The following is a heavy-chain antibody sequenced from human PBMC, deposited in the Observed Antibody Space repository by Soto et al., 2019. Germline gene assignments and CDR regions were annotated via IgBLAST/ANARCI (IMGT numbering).Heavy chain of an antibody. CDR1: GFTFSSYD. Sequence: GGSLRLSCAASGFTFSSYDMHWVRQATGKGLEWVSAIGTAGDTYYPGSVKGRFTISRENAKNSLYLQMNSLRAGDTAVYYCARGKRKVDTRIYYFDCWGQGTLVTVSS. D-gene: IGHD5-18*01. V-gene: IGHV3-13*01. CDR2: IGTAGDT. CDR3: ARGKRKVDTRIYYFDC. J-gene: IGHJ4*02.